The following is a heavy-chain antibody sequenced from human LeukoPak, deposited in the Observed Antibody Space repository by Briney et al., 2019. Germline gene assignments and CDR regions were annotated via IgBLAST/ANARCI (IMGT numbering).Heavy chain of an antibody. D-gene: IGHD2/OR15-2a*01. V-gene: IGHV1-2*06. J-gene: IGHJ3*02. CDR3: ASWGYNVTLSGFDAFDI. Sequence: ASVKVSCKASGYTFTGYYMHWVRQAPGQGLEWMGRINPNSGGTNYAQKFQGRVTMTRDTSTSTAYMELSRLRSDDTAVYYCASWGYNVTLSGFDAFDIWGQGTMVTVSS. CDR1: GYTFTGYY. CDR2: INPNSGGT.